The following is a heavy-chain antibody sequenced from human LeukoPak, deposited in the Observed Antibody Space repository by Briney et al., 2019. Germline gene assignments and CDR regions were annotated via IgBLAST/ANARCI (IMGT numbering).Heavy chain of an antibody. CDR1: GFTVSSNY. CDR3: AKDGGGYYPYYYYYMDV. Sequence: GGSLRLSCAASGFTVSSNYMSWVRQAPGKGLERVSIIYSGGSTFYADSVKGRFTISRDNSKNTLYLQMNSLRAEDTAVYYCAKDGGGYYPYYYYYMDVWGKGTTVTISS. CDR2: IYSGGST. D-gene: IGHD3-22*01. J-gene: IGHJ6*03. V-gene: IGHV3-53*05.